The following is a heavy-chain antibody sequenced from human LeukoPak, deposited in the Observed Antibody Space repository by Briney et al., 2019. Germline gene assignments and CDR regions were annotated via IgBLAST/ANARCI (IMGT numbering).Heavy chain of an antibody. Sequence: PSETLSLTCTVSGGSISSSSYYWGWIRQPPGKGLEWIGIIYHSGSTYYNPSLRSRVTISVDASKNQFSLKLSSVTAADTAVYYCARDARPSGWYLYWGQGTLVTVSS. J-gene: IGHJ4*02. CDR1: GGSISSSSYY. D-gene: IGHD6-19*01. V-gene: IGHV4-39*07. CDR2: IYHSGST. CDR3: ARDARPSGWYLY.